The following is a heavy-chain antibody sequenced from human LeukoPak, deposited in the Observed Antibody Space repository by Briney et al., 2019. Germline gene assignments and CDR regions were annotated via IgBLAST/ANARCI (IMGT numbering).Heavy chain of an antibody. CDR1: CVSFNDYY. V-gene: IGHV4-34*01. D-gene: IGHD1-14*01. CDR3: TRMTTGHDY. CDR2: INHSGYT. J-gene: IGHJ4*02. Sequence: SETLSLTCAVSCVSFNDYYWSWVRQSPGKGLEWIGEINHSGYTNDSPSLKSRVTISIDTSRKQFSLNLRSVTVADTAVYYCTRMTTGHDYWGQGTLVTVCS.